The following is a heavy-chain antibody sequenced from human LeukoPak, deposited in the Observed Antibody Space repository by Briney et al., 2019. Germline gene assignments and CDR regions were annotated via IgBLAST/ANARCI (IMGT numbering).Heavy chain of an antibody. CDR2: IIPIFGTA. J-gene: IGHJ4*02. D-gene: IGHD6-13*01. V-gene: IGHV1-69*05. Sequence: ASVTVSCKASGGTFSSYAISWVRQAPGQGLEWMGGIIPIFGTANYAQKFQGRVTITTDESTSTAYMELSSLRSEDTAVYYCARVNSIAAAGDFDYWGQGTLVTVSS. CDR3: ARVNSIAAAGDFDY. CDR1: GGTFSSYA.